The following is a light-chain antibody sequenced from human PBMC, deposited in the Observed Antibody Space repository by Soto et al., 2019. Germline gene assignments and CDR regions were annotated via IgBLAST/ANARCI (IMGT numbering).Light chain of an antibody. J-gene: IGKJ1*01. CDR1: QSVSYSY. Sequence: EIVLTQSPATLSLSPGERATLSCGASQSVSYSYLAWYQQKPGLAPRLLIYDASSRATGIPDRFSGSGSGTAFTLTISRLEPEDFAVYYCAQYGSSPRTFGQGTKVEIK. CDR2: DAS. V-gene: IGKV3D-20*01. CDR3: AQYGSSPRT.